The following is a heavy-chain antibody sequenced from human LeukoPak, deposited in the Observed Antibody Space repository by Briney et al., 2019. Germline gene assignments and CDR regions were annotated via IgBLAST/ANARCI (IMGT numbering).Heavy chain of an antibody. CDR2: INGDGSRR. CDR1: GFIFTSHW. CDR3: VRDPRGDGSSTFGY. V-gene: IGHV3-74*01. D-gene: IGHD1-26*01. Sequence: GGSLRLSCAASGFIFTSHWMFWVRQVPGKGLVWVSRINGDGSRREYADSVKGRFTISRDNAENTLYLQMNSLSAEDTGLYYCVRDPRGDGSSTFGYWGQGTLVTVSS. J-gene: IGHJ4*02.